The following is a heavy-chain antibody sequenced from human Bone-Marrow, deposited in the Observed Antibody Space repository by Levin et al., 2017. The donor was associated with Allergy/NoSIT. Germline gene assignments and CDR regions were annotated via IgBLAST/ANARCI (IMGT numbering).Heavy chain of an antibody. D-gene: IGHD4-17*01. CDR3: AVFSFRYGTFDI. Sequence: SETLSLTCAVYGASFSGYYWSWIRQPPGRGLEWIGEISHRESTTYNPSLKSRVTISLDTAGNQYSLRLDSVTAADTAIYYCAVFSFRYGTFDIWGQGTMVTVSS. J-gene: IGHJ3*02. CDR2: ISHREST. V-gene: IGHV4-34*01. CDR1: GASFSGYY.